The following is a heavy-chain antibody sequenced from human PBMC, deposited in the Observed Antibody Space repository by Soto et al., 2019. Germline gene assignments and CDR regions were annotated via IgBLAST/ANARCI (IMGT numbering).Heavy chain of an antibody. J-gene: IGHJ5*02. D-gene: IGHD6-6*01. CDR2: INHSGST. CDR1: GGSFSGYY. Sequence: QVQLQQWGAGLLKPSETLSLTCAVYGGSFSGYYWSWIRQPPGKGLEWIGEINHSGSTNYNPSLKSRVTISVDTSKNQFSLKLSSVTAADTAVYYCARKAARAARPTRFDPWGQGTLVTVSS. V-gene: IGHV4-34*01. CDR3: ARKAARAARPTRFDP.